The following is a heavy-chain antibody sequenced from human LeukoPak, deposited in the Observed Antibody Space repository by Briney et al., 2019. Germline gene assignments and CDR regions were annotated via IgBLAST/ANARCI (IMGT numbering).Heavy chain of an antibody. Sequence: SQTLSLTCTVSGGSISSGNNHWSWIRQSAGKGLERIGHIYTSGSTNYNPSLKSRVTVSEDTSKNQFSLKLSSVTAADTAVYYCATTTVTTSAGFDYWGQGTLVTVSS. CDR2: IYTSGST. V-gene: IGHV4-61*09. CDR1: GGSISSGNNH. J-gene: IGHJ4*02. D-gene: IGHD4-17*01. CDR3: ATTTVTTSAGFDY.